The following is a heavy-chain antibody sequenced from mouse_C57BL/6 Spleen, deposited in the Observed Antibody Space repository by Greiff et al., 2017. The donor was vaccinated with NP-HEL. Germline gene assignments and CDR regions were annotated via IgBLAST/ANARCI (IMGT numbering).Heavy chain of an antibody. CDR3: ASYYDYSFDY. J-gene: IGHJ2*01. D-gene: IGHD2-4*01. Sequence: QVQLQQSGPELVKPGASVKISCKASGYAFSSSWMNWVKQRPGKGLEWIGRIYPGDGDTNYNGKFKGKATLTADKSSSTAYMQLSSLTSEDSAVYFCASYYDYSFDYWGQGTTLTVSS. V-gene: IGHV1-82*01. CDR1: GYAFSSSW. CDR2: IYPGDGDT.